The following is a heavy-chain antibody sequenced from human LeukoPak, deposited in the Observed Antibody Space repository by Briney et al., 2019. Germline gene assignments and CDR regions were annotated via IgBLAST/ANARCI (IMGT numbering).Heavy chain of an antibody. D-gene: IGHD3-22*01. CDR1: GGSTSSNS. CDR2: YYNSGST. Sequence: MASETLSLTCTVSGGSTSSNSWSWMRQPPGKGLEWIGTYYNSGSTNYNPSLKSRATISVDTSKNQFSLKLSSVTAADTAVYYCVGAKQWLSFDIWGQGTMVSVSS. CDR3: VGAKQWLSFDI. J-gene: IGHJ3*02. V-gene: IGHV4-59*08.